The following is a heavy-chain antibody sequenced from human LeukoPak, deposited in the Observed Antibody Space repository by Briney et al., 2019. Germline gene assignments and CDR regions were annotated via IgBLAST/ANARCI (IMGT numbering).Heavy chain of an antibody. D-gene: IGHD6-13*01. CDR1: GLTFSDYY. J-gene: IGHJ4*02. CDR2: ISSSGSTI. V-gene: IGHV3-11*04. CDR3: ARDLFFAAGTGLVDY. Sequence: GGSLRLSCAASGLTFSDYYMSWIRQAPGKGLEWVSYISSSGSTIYYADSVKGRFTISRDNAKNSLYLQMNSLRAEDTAVYYCARDLFFAAGTGLVDYWGQGTLVTVSS.